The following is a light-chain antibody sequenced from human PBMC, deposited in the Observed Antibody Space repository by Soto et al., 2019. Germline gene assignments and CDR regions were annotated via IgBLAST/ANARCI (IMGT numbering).Light chain of an antibody. Sequence: DIQMTQSPSTLSGSVGDRVTITCRASQTISSWLAWYQQKPGKAPKLLLYKASTLKSGVPSRFLGSGSGTEFTLTISSLPTDDFATYYCQHYNSYSEAFGQGTKVDLK. CDR1: QTISSW. CDR3: QHYNSYSEA. CDR2: KAS. V-gene: IGKV1-5*03. J-gene: IGKJ1*01.